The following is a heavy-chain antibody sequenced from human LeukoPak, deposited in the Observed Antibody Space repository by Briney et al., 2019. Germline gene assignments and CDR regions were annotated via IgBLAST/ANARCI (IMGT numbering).Heavy chain of an antibody. CDR1: GFTFATHA. CDR3: ARGDGYGDF. Sequence: TGRSQRLSCAASGFTFATHAMHWVRQAPGKGLEWVAVISFDANDKYSSDSVKGRFTISRDNSKNTLYLQTNSLRAEDTAVYYCARGDGYGDFWGQGTLVTVSS. J-gene: IGHJ4*02. CDR2: ISFDANDK. D-gene: IGHD5-24*01. V-gene: IGHV3-30*03.